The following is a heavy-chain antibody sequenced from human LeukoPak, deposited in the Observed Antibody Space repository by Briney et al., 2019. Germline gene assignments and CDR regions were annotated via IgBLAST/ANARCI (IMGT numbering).Heavy chain of an antibody. D-gene: IGHD2-15*01. V-gene: IGHV3-74*01. Sequence: GGSLRLSCAASGFIFRNFWMHWVRHAPGKGLVWVPRINSDGSSTDYADSVKGRFTISRDNAKNTLYLQMNSLRAEDTAVYYCARRYCSGGSCYSGWHFDLWGRGTLVTVSS. CDR1: GFIFRNFW. CDR2: INSDGSST. J-gene: IGHJ2*01. CDR3: ARRYCSGGSCYSGWHFDL.